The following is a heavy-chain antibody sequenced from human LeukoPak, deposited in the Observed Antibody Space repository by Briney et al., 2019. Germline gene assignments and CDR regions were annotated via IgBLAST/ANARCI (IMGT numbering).Heavy chain of an antibody. CDR1: GGSISSSSYY. Sequence: PSETLSLTCTVSGGSISSSSYYWGWIRQPPGKGLEWIGSIYYSGSTYYNPSLKSRVTISVDTSRNQFSLKLSSVTAADTAVYYCARELTPNYYDSSGYYKWGQGTLVTVSS. D-gene: IGHD3-22*01. CDR3: ARELTPNYYDSSGYYK. V-gene: IGHV4-39*02. CDR2: IYYSGST. J-gene: IGHJ4*02.